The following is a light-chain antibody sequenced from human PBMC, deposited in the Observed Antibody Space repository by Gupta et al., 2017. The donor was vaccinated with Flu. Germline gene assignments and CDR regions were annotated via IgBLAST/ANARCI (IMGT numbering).Light chain of an antibody. V-gene: IGKV4-1*01. CDR3: QQYYGTPLT. CDR1: QSVLYSSNNKNY. CDR2: WAS. J-gene: IGKJ4*01. Sequence: DIVMTQSPHSLAVSLGERATINCKSSQSVLYSSNNKNYLAWYQQKPGQPPKLLIYWASTRESGVPDRFSGSGSGTDFTLTISNLQAEDVAVYYGQQYYGTPLTFGGGTKVEIK.